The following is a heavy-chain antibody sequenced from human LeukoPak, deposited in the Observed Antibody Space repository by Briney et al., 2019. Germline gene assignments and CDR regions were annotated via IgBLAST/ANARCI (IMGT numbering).Heavy chain of an antibody. CDR3: ARGVGATEYFQH. CDR1: GGSISSSSYY. CDR2: IYYSGST. J-gene: IGHJ1*01. D-gene: IGHD1-26*01. Sequence: SETLSLTCTVSGGSISSSSYYGGWIRQPPGRGLEWIGSIYYSGSTSYNPSLKSRVTISVDTSKNQFSLKPSSVTAADTAAYYCARGVGATEYFQHWGQGTLVTVSS. V-gene: IGHV4-39*07.